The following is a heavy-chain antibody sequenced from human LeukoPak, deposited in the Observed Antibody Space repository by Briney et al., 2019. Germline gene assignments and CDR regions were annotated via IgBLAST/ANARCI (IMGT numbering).Heavy chain of an antibody. CDR2: IMPIFGTA. CDR1: GGIFSSYV. D-gene: IGHD1-1*01. J-gene: IGHJ6*03. Sequence: SVKVSCKASGGIFSSYVISWVRQAPGQGLEWMGGIMPIFGTANYAQKFQGRVTITTDESTSTAYMELSSLRSEDTAVYYCARVESQGDYYYYMDVWGKGTTVTVSS. CDR3: ARVESQGDYYYYMDV. V-gene: IGHV1-69*05.